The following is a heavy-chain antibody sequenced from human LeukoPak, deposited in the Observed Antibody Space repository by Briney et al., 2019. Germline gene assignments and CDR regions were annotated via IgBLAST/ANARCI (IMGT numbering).Heavy chain of an antibody. J-gene: IGHJ6*03. Sequence: ASVKVSCKASGYTFTSYYMHWVRQAPGQGLEWMGIINPSGGSTSYAQKFQGRVTMTRDTSTSTVYMELSSLRSEDTAVYYCARVGRLQSKSPGFYYYYYMDVWGKGTAVTVSS. CDR3: ARVGRLQSKSPGFYYYYYMDV. V-gene: IGHV1-46*01. CDR2: INPSGGST. D-gene: IGHD4-11*01. CDR1: GYTFTSYY.